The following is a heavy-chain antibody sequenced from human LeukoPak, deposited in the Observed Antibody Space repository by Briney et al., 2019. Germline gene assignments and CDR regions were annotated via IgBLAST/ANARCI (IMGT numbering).Heavy chain of an antibody. CDR1: GFTFSSYS. CDR3: ARDQSSGTKRRLGGRSPDYYYYGMDV. CDR2: ISSSSSYI. Sequence: GGSLRLSCAASGFTFSSYSMNWVRQAPGKGLEWVSSISSSSSYIYYADSVKGRFTISRDNAKNSLYLQMNSLRAEDTAVYYCARDQSSGTKRRLGGRSPDYYYYGMDVWGQGTTVTVSS. J-gene: IGHJ6*02. V-gene: IGHV3-21*01. D-gene: IGHD1-1*01.